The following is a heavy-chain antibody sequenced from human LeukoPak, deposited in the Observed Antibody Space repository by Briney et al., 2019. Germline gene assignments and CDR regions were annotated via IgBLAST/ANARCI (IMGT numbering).Heavy chain of an antibody. D-gene: IGHD3-22*01. J-gene: IGHJ4*02. Sequence: ASVNVSCKASGYTFTNYGTTWVRQAPGQGLEWMGRISAYNGNTNYAQKLQGRVTMTTDTSTSTAYMELRSLRSDDTAVYYCARDLLTYYYDSRGYYDYYFDYWGQGSLVTVSS. CDR3: ARDLLTYYYDSRGYYDYYFDY. CDR1: GYTFTNYG. V-gene: IGHV1-18*01. CDR2: ISAYNGNT.